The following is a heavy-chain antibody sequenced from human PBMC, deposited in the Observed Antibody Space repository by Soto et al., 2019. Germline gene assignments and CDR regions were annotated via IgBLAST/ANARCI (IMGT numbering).Heavy chain of an antibody. D-gene: IGHD2-2*01. V-gene: IGHV6-1*01. CDR2: TYYRSKWYN. CDR3: ARERYCSSTSCRELYYYYYGMDV. J-gene: IGHJ6*02. Sequence: SQSLSLTCGISGGSGASISAAWNWIRQSPSRGLEWLGRTYYRSKWYNDYAVSVKSRITINPDTSKNQFSLQLNSVTPEDTAVYYCARERYCSSTSCRELYYYYYGMDVWGQGTTVTVSS. CDR1: GGSGASISAA.